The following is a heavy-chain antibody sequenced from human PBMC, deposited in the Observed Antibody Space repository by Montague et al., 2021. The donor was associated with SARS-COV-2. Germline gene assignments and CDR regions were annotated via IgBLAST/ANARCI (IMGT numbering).Heavy chain of an antibody. CDR2: IYWDDDK. D-gene: IGHD2-15*01. J-gene: IGHJ2*01. CDR1: GFSLSTSGVG. Sequence: VKPTQTLTLTRTFSGFSLSTSGVGVGWIRQPPGKALEWLALIYWDDDKRYSPSLKSRLTITKDTSKNQVVLTMTNMDPVDTATYYCAHVGMACSGGSCYPKIKDWYFDLWGRGTLVTVSS. V-gene: IGHV2-5*02. CDR3: AHVGMACSGGSCYPKIKDWYFDL.